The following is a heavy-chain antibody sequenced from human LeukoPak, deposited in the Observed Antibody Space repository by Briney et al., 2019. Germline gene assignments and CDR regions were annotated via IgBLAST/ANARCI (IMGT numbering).Heavy chain of an antibody. CDR1: GFTFSSYA. J-gene: IGHJ4*02. D-gene: IGHD3-3*01. Sequence: GSLRLSCAASGFTFSSYAMSWVRQAPGKGLEWVSAISGSGGSTYYADSVKGRFTISRDNSKNTLYLQMNSLRAEDTAVYYCANVYDFWSGIRDFFDYWGQGTLVTVSS. CDR3: ANVYDFWSGIRDFFDY. V-gene: IGHV3-23*01. CDR2: ISGSGGST.